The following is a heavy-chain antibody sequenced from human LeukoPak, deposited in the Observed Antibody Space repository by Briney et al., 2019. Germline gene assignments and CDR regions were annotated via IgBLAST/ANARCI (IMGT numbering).Heavy chain of an antibody. D-gene: IGHD2-2*01. CDR1: GGSVSSYY. CDR3: ARLWRPDFVVVASTPRNWFDP. J-gene: IGHJ5*02. V-gene: IGHV4-59*02. CDR2: IYYSGST. Sequence: SETLSLTCTVSGGSVSSYYWSWIRQPPGKGLEWIGYIYYSGSTNYNPSLKSRVTISVDTSKNQFSLKLSSVTAADTAVYYCARLWRPDFVVVASTPRNWFDPWGQGTLVTVSS.